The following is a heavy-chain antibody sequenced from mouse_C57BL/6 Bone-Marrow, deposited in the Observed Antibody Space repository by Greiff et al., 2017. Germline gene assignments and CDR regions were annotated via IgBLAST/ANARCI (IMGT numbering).Heavy chain of an antibody. CDR1: GYTFTSYW. V-gene: IGHV1-55*01. CDR3: ARSGPVGRCFDN. J-gene: IGHJ2*01. D-gene: IGHD1-1*01. Sequence: VQLQQPGAELVKPGASVKMSCKASGYTFTSYWITWVKQRPGQGLEWIGDIYPTSGRTNYNEKFKSKAILTIDTSSNTAYMQLSSLTSEDTTVFYSARSGPVGRCFDNGGQGTTLTVSS. CDR2: IYPTSGRT.